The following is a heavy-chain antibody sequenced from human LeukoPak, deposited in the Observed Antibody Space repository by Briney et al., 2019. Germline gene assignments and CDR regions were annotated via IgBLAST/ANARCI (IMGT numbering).Heavy chain of an antibody. V-gene: IGHV1-24*01. CDR2: FDPEDGET. CDR1: GYTLTELS. Sequence: ASVKVSCKVSGYTLTELSMHWVRQAPGKGLEWMGGFDPEDGETIYAQKFQGRVTMTEDTSTDTAYMELSSLRSEDTAVYHCATSPRGVDSYGFDYWGQGTLVTVSS. J-gene: IGHJ4*02. CDR3: ATSPRGVDSYGFDY. D-gene: IGHD5-18*01.